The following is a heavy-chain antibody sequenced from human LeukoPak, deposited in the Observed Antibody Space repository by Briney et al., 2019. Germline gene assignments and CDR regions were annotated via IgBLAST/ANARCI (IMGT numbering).Heavy chain of an antibody. J-gene: IGHJ4*02. CDR1: GGSISSGDYY. CDR2: IYHSGST. CDR3: ARDRDSYGYYDY. D-gene: IGHD5-18*01. V-gene: IGHV4-30-2*01. Sequence: PSETLSLTCTVSGGSISSGDYYWSWIRQPPGKGLEWIGYIYHSGSTYYNPSLKSRVTISVDRSKNQFSLKLSSVTAADTAVYYCARDRDSYGYYDYWGQGTLVTVSS.